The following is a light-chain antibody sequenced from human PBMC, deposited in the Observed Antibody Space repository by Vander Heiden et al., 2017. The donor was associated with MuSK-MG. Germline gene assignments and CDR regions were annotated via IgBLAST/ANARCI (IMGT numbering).Light chain of an antibody. CDR1: QSVLYSSNNKNY. CDR3: QQYYSTPRT. J-gene: IGKJ1*01. Sequence: DIVTTQSPDSLPGALGERATINCKSSQSVLYSSNNKNYLAWYQQKPGQPPKLLIYWASTRESGVPDRFSGSGSGTDFTLTISSLQAEDVAVYYCQQYYSTPRTFGQGTKVEIK. CDR2: WAS. V-gene: IGKV4-1*01.